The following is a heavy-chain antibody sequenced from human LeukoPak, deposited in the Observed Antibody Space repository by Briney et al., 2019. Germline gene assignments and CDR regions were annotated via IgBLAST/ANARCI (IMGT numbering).Heavy chain of an antibody. CDR1: GFTISDYW. CDR3: ARLSSYSSSWYGY. J-gene: IGHJ4*02. V-gene: IGHV4-34*01. CDR2: INHSGST. Sequence: GSLRLSCAASGFTISDYWMTWVRQAPGKGLEWIGEINHSGSTNYNPSLKSRVTISVDTSKNQFSLKLSSVTAADTAVYYCARLSSYSSSWYGYWGQGTLVTVSS. D-gene: IGHD6-13*01.